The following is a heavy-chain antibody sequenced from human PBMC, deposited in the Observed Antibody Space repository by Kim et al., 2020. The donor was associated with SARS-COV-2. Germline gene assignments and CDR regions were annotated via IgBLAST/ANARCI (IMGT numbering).Heavy chain of an antibody. CDR1: GFTFSSYA. CDR2: ISGSGGST. J-gene: IGHJ4*02. V-gene: IGHV3-23*01. D-gene: IGHD3-22*01. Sequence: GGSLRLSCAASGFTFSSYAMSWVRQAPGKGLEWVSAISGSGGSTYYADSVKGRFTISRDNSKNTLYLQMNSLRAEDTAVYYCAKDLAHYDSSGSTDYWGQGTLVTVSS. CDR3: AKDLAHYDSSGSTDY.